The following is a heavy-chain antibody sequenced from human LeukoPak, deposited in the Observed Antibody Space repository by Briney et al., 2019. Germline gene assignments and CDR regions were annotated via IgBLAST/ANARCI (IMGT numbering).Heavy chain of an antibody. D-gene: IGHD6-19*01. V-gene: IGHV3-66*01. CDR2: IYSGGST. Sequence: PGGSLRLSCAASGFIVSSNYMSWVRQAPGKGLEWVSVIYSGGSTYYADSVKGRFTISRDNAKNSLYLQMNSLRAEDTAVYYCARELAADDAFDIWGQGTMVTVSS. J-gene: IGHJ3*02. CDR1: GFIVSSNY. CDR3: ARELAADDAFDI.